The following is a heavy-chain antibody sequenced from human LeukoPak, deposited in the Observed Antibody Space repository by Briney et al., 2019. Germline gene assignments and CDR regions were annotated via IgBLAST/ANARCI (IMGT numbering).Heavy chain of an antibody. J-gene: IGHJ4*02. CDR1: GGSISSSSYY. CDR2: IYYSGST. Sequence: NPSETLSLTCTVSGGSISSSSYYWGWIRQPPGKGLEWIGSIYYSGSTYYNPSLKSRVTISVDTSKNQFSLKLSSVTAADTAVYYCARQGGYIAPLALWGQGTLVTVSS. D-gene: IGHD6-13*01. CDR3: ARQGGYIAPLAL. V-gene: IGHV4-39*01.